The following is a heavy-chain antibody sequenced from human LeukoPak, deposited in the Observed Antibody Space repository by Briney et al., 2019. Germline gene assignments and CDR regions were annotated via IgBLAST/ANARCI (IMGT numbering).Heavy chain of an antibody. CDR3: ARDRDDFWSGYYDY. D-gene: IGHD3-3*01. Sequence: SETLSLTCTVSGGSISSHYWSWIRPPPGKGLAWIGYIYYSGSTNYNPSLKSRVTISVDTSKNQFSLKLSSVTAADTAVYYCARDRDDFWSGYYDYWGQGTLVTVSS. V-gene: IGHV4-59*11. CDR1: GGSISSHY. J-gene: IGHJ4*02. CDR2: IYYSGST.